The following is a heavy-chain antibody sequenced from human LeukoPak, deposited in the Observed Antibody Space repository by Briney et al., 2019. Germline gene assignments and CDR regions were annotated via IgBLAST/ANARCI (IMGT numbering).Heavy chain of an antibody. V-gene: IGHV1-2*02. CDR1: GYTFTGYY. D-gene: IGHD2/OR15-2a*01. J-gene: IGHJ3*01. CDR3: ARTFYDTLGSDAFDF. Sequence: GASVKVSCKASGYTFTGYYMHWVRQAPGQGLEWMGWINPDSGGTNNAQKFQGRVTMTRDTSISTAYRELSRLRSDDTAVYYCARTFYDTLGSDAFDFWGQGTMVIVSS. CDR2: INPDSGGT.